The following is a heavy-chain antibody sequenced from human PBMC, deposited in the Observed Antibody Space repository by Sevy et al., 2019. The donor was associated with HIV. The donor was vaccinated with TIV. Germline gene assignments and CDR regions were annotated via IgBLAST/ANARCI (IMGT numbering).Heavy chain of an antibody. V-gene: IGHV1-2*06. CDR3: ARGQYYDILTGYLVYYYYYYGMDV. D-gene: IGHD3-9*01. Sequence: ASVKVSCKASGYTFTGYYMHWVRQAPGQGLEWMGRINPNSGGTNYAQKFQDRVTMTRDTSISTAYMELSRLRSDDTAVYYCARGQYYDILTGYLVYYYYYYGMDVWGQGTTVTVSS. CDR2: INPNSGGT. CDR1: GYTFTGYY. J-gene: IGHJ6*02.